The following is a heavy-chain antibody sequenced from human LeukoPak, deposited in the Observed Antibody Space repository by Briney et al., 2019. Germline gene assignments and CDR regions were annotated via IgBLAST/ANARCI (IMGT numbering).Heavy chain of an antibody. Sequence: PGGSLRLSCAASGFTFSSYGMHWVRQAPGKGLEWVAVISYDGSNKYYADSVKGRFTISRDNSKNTLYLQMNSLRAEDTAVYYCAKDLAYYYDSSGYYLGPDLWGQGTLVTVSS. D-gene: IGHD3-22*01. CDR3: AKDLAYYYDSSGYYLGPDL. V-gene: IGHV3-30*18. CDR1: GFTFSSYG. J-gene: IGHJ5*02. CDR2: ISYDGSNK.